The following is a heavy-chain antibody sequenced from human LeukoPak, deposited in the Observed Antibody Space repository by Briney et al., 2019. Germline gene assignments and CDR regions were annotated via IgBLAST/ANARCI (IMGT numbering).Heavy chain of an antibody. CDR1: GGSFSDYF. CDR3: ARGGLAGSSWSWFDP. Sequence: RASETLSLTCGVYGGSFSDYFWSWIRQPPGKGLEWIGEIERGGSTVYSPTLESRVTMPLDTSKLQFSLRLTSVTAADTAVYFCARGGLAGSSWSWFDPWGQGTLVTVSS. D-gene: IGHD6-13*01. V-gene: IGHV4-34*01. CDR2: IERGGST. J-gene: IGHJ5*02.